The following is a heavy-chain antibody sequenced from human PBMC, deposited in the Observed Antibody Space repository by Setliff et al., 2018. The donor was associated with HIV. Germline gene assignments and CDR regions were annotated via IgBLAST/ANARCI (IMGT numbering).Heavy chain of an antibody. CDR3: VRYCSGGTCHDIDY. CDR1: GYSISSVYY. J-gene: IGHJ4*02. Sequence: LSLTCAASGYSISSVYYWGWIRQPPGKGLECIGSIFHSGSTYYSPSLKSRVTISVDTSKNQFSLQLNSVTAADTAVYYCVRYCSGGTCHDIDYWGQGTVVTVSS. V-gene: IGHV4-38-2*01. CDR2: IFHSGST. D-gene: IGHD2-15*01.